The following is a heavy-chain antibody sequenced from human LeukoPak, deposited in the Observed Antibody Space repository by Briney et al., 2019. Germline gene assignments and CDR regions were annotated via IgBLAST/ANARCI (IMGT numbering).Heavy chain of an antibody. V-gene: IGHV1-69*05. Sequence: GASGKVSCKASGGTVSSYAISWGRQAPGQGVEWMGGIILIFGTANYAQKFQVRVTITTDESTSTAYMELSSLRSEDAAVYYCAREKLWLRSSNWLDPWGQGTLVTVSS. CDR3: AREKLWLRSSNWLDP. D-gene: IGHD5-18*01. CDR2: IILIFGTA. CDR1: GGTVSSYA. J-gene: IGHJ5*02.